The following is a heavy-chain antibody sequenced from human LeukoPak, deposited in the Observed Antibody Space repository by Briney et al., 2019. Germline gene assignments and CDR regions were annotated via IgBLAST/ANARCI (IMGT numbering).Heavy chain of an antibody. V-gene: IGHV4-34*01. J-gene: IGHJ5*02. CDR1: GGSFSGYY. D-gene: IGHD6-13*01. Sequence: PSETLSLTCAVYGGSFSGYYWSWIRQPPGKGLECIGEINHSGSTNYNPSLKSRVTISVDTSKNQFSLKLSSVTAADTAVYYCARGPGAAAFDPWGQGTLVTVSS. CDR3: ARGPGAAAFDP. CDR2: INHSGST.